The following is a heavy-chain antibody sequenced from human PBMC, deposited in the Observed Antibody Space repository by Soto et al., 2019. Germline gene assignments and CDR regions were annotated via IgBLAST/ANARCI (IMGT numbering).Heavy chain of an antibody. CDR1: GYTFTSYG. CDR3: AGVYCSSTSCYDWFDP. Sequence: ASVKVSCKASGYTFTSYGISWVRQAPGQGLEWMGWISAYNGNTNYAQKLQGRVTMTTDTSTSTAYMELRSLRSDDTAVYYCAGVYCSSTSCYDWFDPWGQGTLVTVPQ. J-gene: IGHJ5*02. V-gene: IGHV1-18*04. D-gene: IGHD2-2*01. CDR2: ISAYNGNT.